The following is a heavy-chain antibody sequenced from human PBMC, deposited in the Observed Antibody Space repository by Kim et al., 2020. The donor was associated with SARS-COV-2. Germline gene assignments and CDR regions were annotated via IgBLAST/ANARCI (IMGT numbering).Heavy chain of an antibody. Sequence: ASVKVSCKASGYTFTSYYMHWVRQAPGQGLEWMGIINPSGGSTSYAQKFQGRVTMTRDTSTSTVYMELSSLRSEDTAVYYCARAGSHILTGYYIHNHSGFDPWGQGTLVTVSS. V-gene: IGHV1-46*01. D-gene: IGHD3-9*01. CDR3: ARAGSHILTGYYIHNHSGFDP. CDR2: INPSGGST. CDR1: GYTFTSYY. J-gene: IGHJ5*02.